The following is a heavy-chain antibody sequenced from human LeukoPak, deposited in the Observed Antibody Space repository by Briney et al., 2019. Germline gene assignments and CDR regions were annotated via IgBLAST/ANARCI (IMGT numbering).Heavy chain of an antibody. CDR1: GGSISSYY. J-gene: IGHJ4*02. CDR2: IYYSGST. D-gene: IGHD3-22*01. V-gene: IGHV4-59*08. CDR3: ARLSTRGYYESSGYSLLY. Sequence: SETLSLTCTVSGGSISSYYWSWIRQPPGEGLEWIGYIYYSGSTNYNPSLKSRVTISVDTSKNQFSLKLSSVTAADTAVYYCARLSTRGYYESSGYSLLYWGQRTLVTVSS.